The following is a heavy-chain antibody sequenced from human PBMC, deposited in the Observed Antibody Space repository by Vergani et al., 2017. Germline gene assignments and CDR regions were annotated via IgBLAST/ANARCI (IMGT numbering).Heavy chain of an antibody. J-gene: IGHJ4*02. D-gene: IGHD5-24*01. CDR3: AKDHEMATITLFDY. CDR2: ISGSGGST. V-gene: IGHV3-23*01. CDR1: GFTFSSYS. Sequence: EVQLLESGGGLVQPGGSLRLSCAASGFTFSSYSMNWVRQAPGKGLEWVSAISGSGGSTYYADSVKGRFTISRDNSKNTLYLQMNSLRAEDTAVYYCAKDHEMATITLFDYWGQGTLVTVSS.